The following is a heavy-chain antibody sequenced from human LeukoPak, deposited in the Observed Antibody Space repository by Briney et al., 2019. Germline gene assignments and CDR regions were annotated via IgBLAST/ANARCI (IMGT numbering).Heavy chain of an antibody. Sequence: SETLSLTCAVYGGSFSGYYWSWIRQPPGEGLEWIGEINHSGSTNYNPSLKSRVTISVDTSKNQFSLKLSSVTAADTAVYYCARGPTEGFDIWGQGTMVTVSS. CDR1: GGSFSGYY. J-gene: IGHJ3*02. CDR2: INHSGST. V-gene: IGHV4-34*01. CDR3: ARGPTEGFDI.